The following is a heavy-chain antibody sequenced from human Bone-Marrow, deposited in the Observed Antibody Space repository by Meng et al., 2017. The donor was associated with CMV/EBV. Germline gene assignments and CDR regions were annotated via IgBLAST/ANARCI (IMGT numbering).Heavy chain of an antibody. D-gene: IGHD5-24*01. V-gene: IGHV4-59*08. CDR2: IYYTGKT. CDR1: GGSISNSY. J-gene: IGHJ4*02. CDR3: ARRGVEVNFDY. Sequence: GSLRLSCTVSGGSISNSYWNWIRQPPGKGLEWIGYIYYTGKTNYNPSLKSRVSISLDTSKNQFSLKLSSVTAADTAVYYCARRGVEVNFDYWGQGTLVTVSS.